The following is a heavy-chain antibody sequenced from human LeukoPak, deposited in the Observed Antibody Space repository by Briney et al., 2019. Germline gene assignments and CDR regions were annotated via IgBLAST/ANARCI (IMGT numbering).Heavy chain of an antibody. CDR3: ARHPNIVSTVTLRAFDI. D-gene: IGHD5/OR15-5a*01. Sequence: SETLSLTCAVSGGSISSSSWWSWVRQPPGKGLEWIGEVYHSGSPNYNPSFRGRVTILVDKSKNQFSLNLGSLTAADTAVYYCARHPNIVSTVTLRAFDIWGQGTMVSVSS. CDR2: VYHSGSP. J-gene: IGHJ3*02. V-gene: IGHV4-4*02. CDR1: GGSISSSSW.